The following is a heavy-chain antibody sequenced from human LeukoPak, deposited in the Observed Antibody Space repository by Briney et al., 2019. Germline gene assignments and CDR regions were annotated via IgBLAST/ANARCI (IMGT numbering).Heavy chain of an antibody. CDR3: ARVMGRYCSSTSCYVDY. V-gene: IGHV3-30*03. D-gene: IGHD2-2*01. J-gene: IGHJ4*02. Sequence: GGSLRLSCAASGFTFNSYGMHWVRQAPGEGLEWVAIISYDESNKYYADSVKGRFTISRDNSKNTLYLQMNSLRAEDTAVYYCARVMGRYCSSTSCYVDYWGQGTLVTVSS. CDR2: ISYDESNK. CDR1: GFTFNSYG.